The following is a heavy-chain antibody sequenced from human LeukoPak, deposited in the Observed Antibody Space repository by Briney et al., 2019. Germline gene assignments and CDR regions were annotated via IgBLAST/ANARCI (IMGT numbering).Heavy chain of an antibody. CDR3: AKGSGIVVVPAAMAEDVDY. V-gene: IGHV3-30*02. CDR1: GFTFSSYG. D-gene: IGHD2-2*01. Sequence: GGSLRLSCAASGFTFSSYGMHWVRQAPGKGLEWVAFIRYDGSNKYYADSVKGRFTISRDNSKNTLYLQMNSLRAEDTAVYYCAKGSGIVVVPAAMAEDVDYWGQGTLVTVTS. CDR2: IRYDGSNK. J-gene: IGHJ4*02.